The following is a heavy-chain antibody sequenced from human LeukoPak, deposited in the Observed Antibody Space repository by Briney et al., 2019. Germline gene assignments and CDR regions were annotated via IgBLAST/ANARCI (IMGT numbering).Heavy chain of an antibody. J-gene: IGHJ4*02. CDR1: GFTFSNYA. CDR3: AKWGDYDVLTGYYVPDY. V-gene: IGHV3-23*01. CDR2: ILGSGGST. Sequence: WGSLRLSCAASGFTFSNYAMSWVRQAPGKGLEWVSAILGSGGSTYYADSVKGRFTVSRDNSKSTLYLQMNSLRAEDTALYYCAKWGDYDVLTGYYVPDYWGQGTLVTVSS. D-gene: IGHD3-9*01.